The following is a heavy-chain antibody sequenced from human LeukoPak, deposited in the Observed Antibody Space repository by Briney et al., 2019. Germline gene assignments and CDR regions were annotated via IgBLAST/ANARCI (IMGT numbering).Heavy chain of an antibody. J-gene: IGHJ4*02. CDR1: GFTFSSYA. Sequence: GGSLRLSCAASGFTFSSYAMSWVRQAPGKGLEWVSAITNGGGTTYYADSVKGRFTISRDNSKNTLYLQMISLRAEDTAVYYCAREPPHVSWLFDYWGQGTLVTVSS. D-gene: IGHD3-16*01. V-gene: IGHV3-23*01. CDR3: AREPPHVSWLFDY. CDR2: ITNGGGTT.